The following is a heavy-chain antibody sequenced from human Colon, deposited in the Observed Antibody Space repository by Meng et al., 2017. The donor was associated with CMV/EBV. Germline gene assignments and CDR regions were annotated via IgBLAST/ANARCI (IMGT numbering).Heavy chain of an antibody. CDR1: GFTFSNAW. V-gene: IGHV3-23*01. CDR3: AKYQPSFDY. J-gene: IGHJ4*02. Sequence: GESLKISCAASGFTFSNAWMSWVRQAPGKGLEWVSSITGTGNNMYYADSVRGRFIISRDNSKNTLYLQMNSLRAEDTAVYYWAKYQPSFDYWGQGTLVTVSS. CDR2: ITGTGNNM.